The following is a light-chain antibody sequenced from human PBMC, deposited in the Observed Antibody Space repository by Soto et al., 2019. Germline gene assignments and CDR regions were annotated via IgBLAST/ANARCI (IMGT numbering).Light chain of an antibody. CDR1: SINVGFYNL. CDR2: EGS. V-gene: IGLV2-23*03. CDR3: CSYAGTNTFV. J-gene: IGLJ3*02. Sequence: QSALTQPASVSGSAGQSITISCTGTSINVGFYNLVSWYQHHPGKAPRLMILEGSKRPSGVSYRFSGSKSGNTASLTISGLQAEDEADYYCCSYAGTNTFVFGGGTKLTVL.